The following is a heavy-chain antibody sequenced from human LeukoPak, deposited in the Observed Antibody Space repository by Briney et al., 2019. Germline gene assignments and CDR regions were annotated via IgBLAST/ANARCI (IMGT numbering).Heavy chain of an antibody. J-gene: IGHJ6*02. D-gene: IGHD3-22*01. CDR2: IYSGGST. V-gene: IGHV3-53*01. CDR1: GFTFSSNY. CDR3: ARVSSVDYYDSSGHRSMDV. Sequence: GGSLRLSCAASGFTFSSNYMSWVRQAPGKGLEWVSVIYSGGSTYYADSVKGRFTISRDNSKNTLYLQMNSLRAEDTAVYYCARVSSVDYYDSSGHRSMDVWGQGTTVTVSS.